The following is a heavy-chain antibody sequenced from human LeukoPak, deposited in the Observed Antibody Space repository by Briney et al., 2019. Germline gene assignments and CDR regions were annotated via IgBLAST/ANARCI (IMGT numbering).Heavy chain of an antibody. CDR1: GFTFSTYW. V-gene: IGHV3-74*03. CDR2: VRPEGTTT. J-gene: IGHJ4*02. CDR3: ARDLDWILFDY. Sequence: GGSLRLSCAASGFTFSTYWMHWVRQAPGKWLVWVSRVRPEGTTTAYADSVKGRFTISRDNAKNTPFLQMNSLSAEDTAVYYCARDLDWILFDYWGQGTLVTVSS. D-gene: IGHD3-9*01.